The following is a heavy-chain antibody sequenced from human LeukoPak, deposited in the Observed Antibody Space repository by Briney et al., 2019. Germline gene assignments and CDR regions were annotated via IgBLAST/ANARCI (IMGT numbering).Heavy chain of an antibody. CDR3: AKDLRGQGAIQGSFDY. CDR1: GGTFSSYA. J-gene: IGHJ4*02. Sequence: GASVKVSCKASGGTFSSYAISWVRQAPGQGLEWMGGIIPIFGTANYAQKFQGRVTITADESTSTAYMELSSLRAEDTAVYYCAKDLRGQGAIQGSFDYWGQGTLVTVSS. D-gene: IGHD2-2*02. V-gene: IGHV1-69*13. CDR2: IIPIFGTA.